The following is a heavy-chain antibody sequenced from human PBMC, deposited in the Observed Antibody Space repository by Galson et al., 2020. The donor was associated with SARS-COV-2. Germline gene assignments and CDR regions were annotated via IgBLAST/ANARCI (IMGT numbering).Heavy chain of an antibody. J-gene: IGHJ4*02. V-gene: IGHV3-48*02. CDR3: MANDYGDYI. Sequence: GESLKISCAASGFTFSTYDMNWVRQAPGKGLEWVSYISASATTIYYADSVKGRFTISRDDARNSLYLQMNSLRDEDTAVYYCMANDYGDYIGGQGTLVTVSS. D-gene: IGHD4-17*01. CDR2: ISASATTI. CDR1: GFTFSTYD.